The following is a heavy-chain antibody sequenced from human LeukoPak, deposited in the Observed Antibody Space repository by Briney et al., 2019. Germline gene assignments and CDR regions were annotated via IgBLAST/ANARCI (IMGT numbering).Heavy chain of an antibody. CDR3: GSAYAIQGFDY. D-gene: IGHD2-8*01. CDR1: GGSVSSGGHY. CDR2: IYYSGST. Sequence: SETLSLTCIVSGGSVSSGGHYWGWIRQPPGKGLEWIGSIYYSGSTYYNPSLNNRVTISADTSKNQFSLRLSSVTAADTAVYFCGSAYAIQGFDYWGQGTLVTVSS. J-gene: IGHJ4*02. V-gene: IGHV4-39*01.